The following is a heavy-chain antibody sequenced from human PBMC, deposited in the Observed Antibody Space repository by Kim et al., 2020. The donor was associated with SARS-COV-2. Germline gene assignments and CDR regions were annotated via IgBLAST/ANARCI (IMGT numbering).Heavy chain of an antibody. CDR2: VSINGGNT. Sequence: GGSLRLSCTASGFTFSSYAMSWLRQAPGKGLEWVSIVSINGGNTYYADNVKGRITISRDNSKSSLYLQMNSLRAEDAYNYYCAKDVTFWGQGTLVTASS. D-gene: IGHD5-18*01. CDR3: AKDVTF. V-gene: IGHV3-23*01. J-gene: IGHJ4*02. CDR1: GFTFSSYA.